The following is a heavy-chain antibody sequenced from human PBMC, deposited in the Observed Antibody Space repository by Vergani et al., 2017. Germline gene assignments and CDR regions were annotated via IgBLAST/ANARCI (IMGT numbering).Heavy chain of an antibody. Sequence: QVQLQESGPGLVKPSETLSLTCTVSGGSISSGGYSWSWIRQPPGKGLEWIGYIYHSGSTYYNPSLKSRVTISVDRSKNQFSLKLSSVTAADTAVYYCARAAPTKGWFDPWGQGTLVTVSS. CDR3: ARAAPTKGWFDP. J-gene: IGHJ5*02. CDR1: GGSISSGGYS. CDR2: IYHSGST. V-gene: IGHV4-30-2*01.